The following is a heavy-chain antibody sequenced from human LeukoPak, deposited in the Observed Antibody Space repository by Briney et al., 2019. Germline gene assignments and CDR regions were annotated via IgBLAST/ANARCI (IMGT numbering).Heavy chain of an antibody. CDR2: FDPEDGET. CDR1: GYTLTELS. Sequence: ASVKVSCKVSGYTLTELSMHWVRQAPGKGLEWMGGFDPEDGETIYAQKFQGRVTMTEDTSTDTAYMELSSLRSEDTAVYYSATAGIAAAGTLDYWGQGTLVTVSS. D-gene: IGHD6-13*01. CDR3: ATAGIAAAGTLDY. J-gene: IGHJ4*02. V-gene: IGHV1-24*01.